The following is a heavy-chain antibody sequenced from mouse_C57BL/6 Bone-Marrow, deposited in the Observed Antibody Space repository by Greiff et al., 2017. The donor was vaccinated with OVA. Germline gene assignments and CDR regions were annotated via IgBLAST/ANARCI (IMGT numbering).Heavy chain of an antibody. Sequence: EVQLQQSGAELVRPGASVKLSCTASGFNIKDDYMHWVKQRPEQGLEWIGWIDPENGDTEYASKFQGKATITADTSSNTAYLQLSSLTSEDTAVYYCTTAQATFWFAYWGQGTLVTVSA. CDR1: GFNIKDDY. D-gene: IGHD3-2*02. V-gene: IGHV14-4*01. CDR2: IDPENGDT. CDR3: TTAQATFWFAY. J-gene: IGHJ3*01.